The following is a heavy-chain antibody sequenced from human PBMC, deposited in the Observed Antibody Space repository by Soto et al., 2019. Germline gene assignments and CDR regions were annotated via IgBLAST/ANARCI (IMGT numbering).Heavy chain of an antibody. D-gene: IGHD3-3*01. CDR3: AHRVLRTVFGLVTPTAIYFDF. J-gene: IGHJ4*02. CDR1: GFSLTTSGVG. Sequence: QITVNESGPTQVKPRQTLTLTCTVSGFSLTTSGVGVGWIRHSPGKAPEWLALIYWDDDKRYSPSLKSRLTITKDTSKNQVVRTMADLDPTDTATYYCAHRVLRTVFGLVTPTAIYFDFWGQGTPVAV. V-gene: IGHV2-5*02. CDR2: IYWDDDK.